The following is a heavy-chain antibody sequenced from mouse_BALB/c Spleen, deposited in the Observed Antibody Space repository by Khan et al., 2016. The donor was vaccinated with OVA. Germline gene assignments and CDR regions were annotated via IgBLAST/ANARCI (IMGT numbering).Heavy chain of an antibody. Sequence: EVELVESGGGLVQPGGSRKLSCAASGFTFSGFGMHWVRQAPEKGLEWVAYISSGSKTTYYADTVKGRFNISRDNPKNTLFLPMTSLRSEDTAMYFCARTVYDYFDYWGQGTTLTVSS. D-gene: IGHD1-1*01. CDR2: ISSGSKTT. CDR3: ARTVYDYFDY. J-gene: IGHJ2*01. CDR1: GFTFSGFG. V-gene: IGHV5-17*02.